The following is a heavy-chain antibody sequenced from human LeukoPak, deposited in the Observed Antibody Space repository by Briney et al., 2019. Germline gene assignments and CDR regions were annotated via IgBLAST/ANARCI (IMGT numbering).Heavy chain of an antibody. D-gene: IGHD1-26*01. V-gene: IGHV4-59*01. CDR1: GGPISSYY. CDR2: IYYSGST. Sequence: PSETLSLTCSVSGGPISSYYWSWIRQPPGKGLEWIGYIYYSGSTNYNPSLKSRVTISVDTSKNQFSLKLSSVTAADTAVYYCARESRYHFDYWGQGTLVTVSS. CDR3: ARESRYHFDY. J-gene: IGHJ4*02.